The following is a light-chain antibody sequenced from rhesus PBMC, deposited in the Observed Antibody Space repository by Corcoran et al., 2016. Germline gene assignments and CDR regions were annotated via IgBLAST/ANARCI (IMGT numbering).Light chain of an antibody. Sequence: DIQMTQSPSSLSASVGDTVTITCRASQSFSSSLAWYQPKPGKAPKLLIYRASRLHSGVPSRFIGSKSGTDFTLTISSLQPEDIASYYCQQYYSDPPTFGGGTKVELK. CDR1: QSFSSS. V-gene: IGKV1-46*01. CDR3: QQYYSDPPT. J-gene: IGKJ4*01. CDR2: RAS.